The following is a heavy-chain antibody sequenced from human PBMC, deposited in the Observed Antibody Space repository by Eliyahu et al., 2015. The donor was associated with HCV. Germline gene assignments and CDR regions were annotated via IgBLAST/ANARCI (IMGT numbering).Heavy chain of an antibody. CDR2: IYHTGST. Sequence: QLQLQESGPGLVKPSETLALTCTVSRGXISITNYYWGWIRQPPGKGLEWIGDIYHTGSTYYNPSLKSRLTISVDTSKNLFSLKLISVTAADTAVYYCARRSATRRYWNFDLWGRGTLVTVSS. CDR3: ARRSATRRYWNFDL. J-gene: IGHJ2*01. CDR1: RGXISITNYY. V-gene: IGHV4-39*01. D-gene: IGHD6-25*01.